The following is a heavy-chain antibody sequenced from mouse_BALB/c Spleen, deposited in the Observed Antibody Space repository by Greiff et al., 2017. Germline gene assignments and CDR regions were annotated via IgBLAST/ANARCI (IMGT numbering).Heavy chain of an antibody. V-gene: IGHV1S34*01. CDR1: GYSFTGYY. Sequence: LVKTGPSVKISCKASGYSFTGYYMHWVKQSHGKSLEWIGYISCYNGATSYNQKFKGKATFTVDTSSSTAYMQFNSLTSEDSAVYYCARYYGSSYGYAMDYWGQGTSVTVSS. CDR2: ISCYNGAT. CDR3: ARYYGSSYGYAMDY. D-gene: IGHD1-1*01. J-gene: IGHJ4*01.